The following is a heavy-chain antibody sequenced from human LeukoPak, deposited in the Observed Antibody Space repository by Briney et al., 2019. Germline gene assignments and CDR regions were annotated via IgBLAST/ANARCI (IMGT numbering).Heavy chain of an antibody. CDR2: ISSSSSYI. V-gene: IGHV3-21*01. Sequence: GGSLRLSCAASGSTFSSYSMNWVRQAPGKGLEWVSSISSSSSYIYYADSVKGRFTISRDNAKNSLYLQMNSLRAEDTAVYYCARVSMVTPGQPFDIWGQGTMVTVSS. J-gene: IGHJ3*02. CDR1: GSTFSSYS. CDR3: ARVSMVTPGQPFDI. D-gene: IGHD4-23*01.